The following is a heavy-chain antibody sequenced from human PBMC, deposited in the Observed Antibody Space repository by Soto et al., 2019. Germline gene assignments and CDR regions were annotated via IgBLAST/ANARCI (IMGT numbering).Heavy chain of an antibody. J-gene: IGHJ4*02. Sequence: QVQLVESGGGLVKPGGSLRLSCAASGFTFSDYYMSWIRQAPGKGLEWVSGISGSAGNTYYADSVKGRFTISRDNSKSTLYLQMNSLRVEDTAVYYCAKGYSHGGFDYWGQGTLVTVSS. D-gene: IGHD5-18*01. V-gene: IGHV3-11*01. CDR1: GFTFSDYY. CDR3: AKGYSHGGFDY. CDR2: ISGSAGNT.